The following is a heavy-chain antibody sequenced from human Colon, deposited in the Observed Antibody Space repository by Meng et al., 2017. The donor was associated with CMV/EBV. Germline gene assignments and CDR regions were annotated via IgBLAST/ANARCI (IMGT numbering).Heavy chain of an antibody. CDR1: GGSISSLNFY. CDR3: ARELSGRPYDY. Sequence: CTVSGGSISSLNFYWGWIRQSPGKGLEWIGNIFYTGSTNYNPSLKGRVTISVDTSKNQFSLRLSSLTAADTAIYYCARELSGRPYDYWGQGTLVTVSS. CDR2: IFYTGST. D-gene: IGHD1-26*01. J-gene: IGHJ4*02. V-gene: IGHV4-39*07.